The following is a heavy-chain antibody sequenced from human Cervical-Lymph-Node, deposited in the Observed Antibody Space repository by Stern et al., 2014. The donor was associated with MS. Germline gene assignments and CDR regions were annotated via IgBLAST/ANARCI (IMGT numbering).Heavy chain of an antibody. Sequence: QVQPGQSGPGLVKPSETLSLTCSVSGGSISRSTYYWGWIRQPPGKGLEWIGSIYYSGTTYYNPSLKSRVTIDTSTNQFSLRPTSVTAADTAVYYCARHDGWLPHYWSQGTLVTVSS. J-gene: IGHJ4*02. CDR2: IYYSGTT. CDR3: ARHDGWLPHY. CDR1: GGSISRSTYY. V-gene: IGHV4-39*01. D-gene: IGHD5-12*01.